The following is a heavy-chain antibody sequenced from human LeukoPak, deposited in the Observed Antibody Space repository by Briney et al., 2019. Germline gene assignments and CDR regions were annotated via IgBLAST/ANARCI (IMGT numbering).Heavy chain of an antibody. CDR2: INPNSGGT. CDR3: ARGICSGGSCYNWFDP. V-gene: IGHV1-2*06. D-gene: IGHD2-15*01. Sequence: ASVKVSCKASVYTFTVYYMHWARHAPGQGLEWMRRINPNSGGTNYAQKFQGRVTMTRDTSISTAYMELSRLRSDDTAVYYCARGICSGGSCYNWFDPWGQGTLVTVSS. CDR1: VYTFTVYY. J-gene: IGHJ5*02.